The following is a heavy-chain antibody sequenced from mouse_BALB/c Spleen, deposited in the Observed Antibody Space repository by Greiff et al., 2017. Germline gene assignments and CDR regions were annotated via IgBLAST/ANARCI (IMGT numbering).Heavy chain of an antibody. CDR3: AREDDGYSFAY. Sequence: EVQRVESGGGLVKPGGSLKLSCAASGFTFSSYAMSWVRQTPEKRLEWVASISSGGSTYYPDSVKGRFTISRDNARNILYLQMSSLRSEDTAMYYCAREDDGYSFAYWGQGTLVTVSA. CDR1: GFTFSSYA. J-gene: IGHJ3*01. D-gene: IGHD2-3*01. CDR2: ISSGGST. V-gene: IGHV5-6-5*01.